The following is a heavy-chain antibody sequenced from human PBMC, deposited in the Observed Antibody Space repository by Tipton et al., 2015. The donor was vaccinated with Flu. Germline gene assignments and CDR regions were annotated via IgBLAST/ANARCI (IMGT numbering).Heavy chain of an antibody. CDR3: ARRDYSNYVSEPKNWFDP. Sequence: TLSLTCGVSGDSIRSSNYYWGWIRQPPGKGLEWIGNTFHSGNTYLNPSPKSRVTISIDTSKNQFSLKLSSVTAADTAVYYCARRDYSNYVSEPKNWFDPWGQGALVTVSS. V-gene: IGHV4-39*07. D-gene: IGHD4-11*01. CDR1: GDSIRSSNYY. J-gene: IGHJ5*02. CDR2: TFHSGNT.